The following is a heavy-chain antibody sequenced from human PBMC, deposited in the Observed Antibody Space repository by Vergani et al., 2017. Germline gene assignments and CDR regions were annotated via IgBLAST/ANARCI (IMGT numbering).Heavy chain of an antibody. CDR1: GFTFDDYA. Sequence: EVQLVESGGGLVQPGRSLRLSCAASGFTFDDYAMHWVRQAPGKGLEWVSGINWNSDSIAYADSVKGRFTISRDNAKNTLYLQMNSLRAEDTALYYCVKDIAASGNYWYFVRWGRGALVAVSS. D-gene: IGHD6-13*01. V-gene: IGHV3-9*01. J-gene: IGHJ2*01. CDR3: VKDIAASGNYWYFVR. CDR2: INWNSDSI.